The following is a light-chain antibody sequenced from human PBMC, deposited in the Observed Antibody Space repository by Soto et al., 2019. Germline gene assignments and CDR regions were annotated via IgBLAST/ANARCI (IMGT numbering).Light chain of an antibody. Sequence: QSALTQPASVSGSPGQSITISCTGTSSDVGGYKYVTWYQQNPGKAPKVLIYEVSNRFSGVSNRFSGSKSGNTASLTISGLQAEDEADYYCSAYAGSRDFVLFGGGTQLTVL. CDR2: EVS. J-gene: IGLJ2*01. V-gene: IGLV2-14*01. CDR1: SSDVGGYKY. CDR3: SAYAGSRDFVL.